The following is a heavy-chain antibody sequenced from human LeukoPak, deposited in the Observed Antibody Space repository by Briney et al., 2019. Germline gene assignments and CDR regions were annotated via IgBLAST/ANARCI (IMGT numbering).Heavy chain of an antibody. V-gene: IGHV3-23*01. Sequence: GGSLRLSCTASGFTFSIYAMSWVRQAPGRGLEWVSATISSGDTTFYADSVRGRFTISRDNSKNTLYLQMSSLRAEDTAVFYCAKDRPNYFGSNGHYYRRNGDSWGQGTLVTVSS. CDR3: AKDRPNYFGSNGHYYRRNGDS. J-gene: IGHJ5*01. CDR1: GFTFSIYA. D-gene: IGHD3-10*01. CDR2: TISSGDTT.